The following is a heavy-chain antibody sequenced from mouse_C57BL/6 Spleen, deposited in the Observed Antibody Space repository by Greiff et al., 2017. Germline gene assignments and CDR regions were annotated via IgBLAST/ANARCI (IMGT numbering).Heavy chain of an antibody. D-gene: IGHD1-1*01. J-gene: IGHJ3*01. Sequence: QVQLQQSGPELVKPGASVKISCKASGYAFSSSWMNWVKQRPGKGLEWIGRIYPGDGDTNYNGKFKGKATLTADKSSSTAYMQLSSLTSEGSAVYFCATVTTVVGVFAYWGQGTLVTVSA. CDR3: ATVTTVVGVFAY. V-gene: IGHV1-82*01. CDR1: GYAFSSSW. CDR2: IYPGDGDT.